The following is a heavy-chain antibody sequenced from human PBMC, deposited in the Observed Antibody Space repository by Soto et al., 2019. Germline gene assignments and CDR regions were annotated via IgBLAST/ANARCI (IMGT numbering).Heavy chain of an antibody. CDR2: ISHSGTYI. Sequence: AQLVESGGSLVKPXDSLRLSCAASGFTFGDYIMNWVRQAPXRGLEWVASISHSGTYIFYADSVKGRFTISRDNAKDSLFLQMNSLRVEDTAIYYCASPRDYCVSNTNCFIAFDIWGQGXGVTVSS. V-gene: IGHV3-21*01. J-gene: IGHJ3*02. D-gene: IGHD2-2*01. CDR3: ASPRDYCVSNTNCFIAFDI. CDR1: GFTFGDYI.